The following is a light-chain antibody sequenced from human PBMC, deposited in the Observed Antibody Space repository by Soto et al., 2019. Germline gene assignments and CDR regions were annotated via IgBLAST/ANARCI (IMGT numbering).Light chain of an antibody. V-gene: IGKV3-20*01. CDR3: QQYGGSPRT. CDR2: GAS. CDR1: QSVSSNY. Sequence: EIVLTQSPGTLSLSPGERATLSCRASQSVSSNYLAWYQQKSGQAPRLLIYGASSRATGIPDRFSGSGAGTYFTLTISSLETEDFAVYYCQQYGGSPRTFGQGTKVDIK. J-gene: IGKJ1*01.